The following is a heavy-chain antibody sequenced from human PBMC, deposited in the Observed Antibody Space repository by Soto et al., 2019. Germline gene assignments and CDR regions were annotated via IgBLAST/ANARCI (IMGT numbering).Heavy chain of an antibody. CDR1: GGSFSGYY. J-gene: IGHJ6*02. CDR2: INHSGST. V-gene: IGHV4-34*01. CDR3: ARIGSYDFWSGYFSPLYGMDV. D-gene: IGHD3-3*01. Sequence: SETLSLTCAVYGGSFSGYYWSWIHQPPGKGLEWIGEINHSGSTNYNPSLKSRVTISVDTSKNQFSLKLSSVTAADTAVYYCARIGSYDFWSGYFSPLYGMDVWGQGTTVTVSS.